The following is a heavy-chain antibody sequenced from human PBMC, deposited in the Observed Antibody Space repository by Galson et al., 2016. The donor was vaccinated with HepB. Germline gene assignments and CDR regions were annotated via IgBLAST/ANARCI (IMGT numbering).Heavy chain of an antibody. CDR1: GGTFSSYG. D-gene: IGHD2-21*02. V-gene: IGHV1-69*13. J-gene: IGHJ3*02. Sequence: SVKVSCKASGGTFSSYGFSWVRQAPGQGLEWMGGIIPIFGTANYAQRFQGRITITADESPTTPYLELNSLRSEDTAVYFCAREVAYCGGDCYSFAFDIWGQGRVVTVSS. CDR3: AREVAYCGGDCYSFAFDI. CDR2: IIPIFGTA.